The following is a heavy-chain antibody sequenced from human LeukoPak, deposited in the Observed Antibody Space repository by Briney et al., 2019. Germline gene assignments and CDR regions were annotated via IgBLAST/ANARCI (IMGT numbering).Heavy chain of an antibody. CDR2: VNHSGST. Sequence: KPSETLSLTCAVYGGSFSDYYWSWLRQPPGKGLEWIGEVNHSGSTNYNPSFKSRVTISVDTSKNQFSLKLSSVTAADTAVYYCAGSHSYGIYWGQGTLVTDSS. V-gene: IGHV4-34*01. CDR1: GGSFSDYY. CDR3: AGSHSYGIY. D-gene: IGHD3-16*02. J-gene: IGHJ4*02.